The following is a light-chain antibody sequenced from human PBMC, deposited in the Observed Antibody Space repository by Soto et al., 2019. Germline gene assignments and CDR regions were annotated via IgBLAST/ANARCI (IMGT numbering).Light chain of an antibody. V-gene: IGKV1-17*01. Sequence: DIPMTQSPSSLSASVGDSVTITCRASQGVGNDLGWYQHKPGKAPQRLIYGASFLQGGVPSRFSGSGSGTEFTLTISSLQPEDFATYFCLQHSTYPYTFGQGTKLEIK. J-gene: IGKJ2*01. CDR3: LQHSTYPYT. CDR1: QGVGND. CDR2: GAS.